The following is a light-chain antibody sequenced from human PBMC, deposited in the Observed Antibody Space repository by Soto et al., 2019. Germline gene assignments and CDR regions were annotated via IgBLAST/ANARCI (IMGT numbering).Light chain of an antibody. J-gene: IGKJ5*01. CDR1: QSVSSHY. V-gene: IGKV3-20*01. CDR2: AAS. CDR3: QHFSNSPSIT. Sequence: VLTQSPVTLSLSPGERATLSCRASQSVSSHYLAWYQQKPGQAPRLLIYAASSRATGIPVRFSGSGSGTDFTLTISRLEPEDFAVYYCQHFSNSPSITFGQGTRLEIK.